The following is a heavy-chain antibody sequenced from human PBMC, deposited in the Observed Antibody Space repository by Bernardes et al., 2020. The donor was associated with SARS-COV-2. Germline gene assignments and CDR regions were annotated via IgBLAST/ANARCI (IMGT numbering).Heavy chain of an antibody. J-gene: IGHJ4*02. CDR2: INPNSGGT. CDR3: ARMDDYGDSIDFDY. Sequence: ASVKVSCKASGYTFTGYYMHWVRQAPGQGLEWMGWINPNSGGTNYAQKFQGRVTMTRDTSISTAYMELSRLRSDDTAVYYCARMDDYGDSIDFDYWGQGTLVTVSS. D-gene: IGHD4-17*01. CDR1: GYTFTGYY. V-gene: IGHV1-2*02.